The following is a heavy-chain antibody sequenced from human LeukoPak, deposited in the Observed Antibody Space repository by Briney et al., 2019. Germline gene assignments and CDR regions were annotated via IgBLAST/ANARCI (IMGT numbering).Heavy chain of an antibody. CDR3: ARGNLVRGVIPF. Sequence: ASVKVSCKTSGYSFTSYYIHWVRQAPGQGLEWMGWINPNSGGTNYAQKFQGRVTMTRDTSISTAYMELSRLRSDDTAVYYCARGNLVRGVIPFWGQGTLVTVSS. CDR1: GYSFTSYY. D-gene: IGHD3-10*01. J-gene: IGHJ4*02. V-gene: IGHV1-2*02. CDR2: INPNSGGT.